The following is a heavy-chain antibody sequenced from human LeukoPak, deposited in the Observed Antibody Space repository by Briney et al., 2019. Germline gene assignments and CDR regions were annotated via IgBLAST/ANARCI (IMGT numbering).Heavy chain of an antibody. CDR3: AKTITPTIFGVVILADNWFDP. CDR2: ISGSGGST. V-gene: IGHV3-23*01. J-gene: IGHJ5*02. D-gene: IGHD3-3*01. CDR1: GFTFSSYA. Sequence: GGSLRLSCAASGFTFSSYAMSWVRQAPGKGLEWVSAISGSGGSTYYADSVKGRFTISRDNSKNTLYLQMNSLRAEDTAVYYCAKTITPTIFGVVILADNWFDPWGQGTLVTVSS.